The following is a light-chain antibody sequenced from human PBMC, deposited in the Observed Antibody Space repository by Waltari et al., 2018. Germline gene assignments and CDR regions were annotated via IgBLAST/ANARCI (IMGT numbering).Light chain of an antibody. CDR1: QSLLHSNGYNY. Sequence: DSVMTQSPLSLPVTPGEPASISCRSSQSLLHSNGYNYLDWYLQKPGQSPQLLIYLGSNRASGVPDRFSGSGSGTDFPLKISRVEAEDVGVYYCMQALQTPRTFGQGTKVEIK. J-gene: IGKJ1*01. CDR3: MQALQTPRT. CDR2: LGS. V-gene: IGKV2-28*01.